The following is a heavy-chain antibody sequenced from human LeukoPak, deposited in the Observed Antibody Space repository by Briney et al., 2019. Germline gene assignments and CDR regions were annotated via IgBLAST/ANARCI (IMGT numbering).Heavy chain of an antibody. CDR2: MNPNSGKT. J-gene: IGHJ6*03. CDR1: GYTCTSYD. V-gene: IGHV1-8*01. Sequence: AAVEVSSKAAGYTCTSYDINWGRQATGRGVELRGWMNPNSGKTGYAQKLQGRVTMTRNTSISTAYMELSSLRSEDTAVYYCARGGREQQLYYYYYMDVWGKGTTVTVSS. D-gene: IGHD6-13*01. CDR3: ARGGREQQLYYYYYMDV.